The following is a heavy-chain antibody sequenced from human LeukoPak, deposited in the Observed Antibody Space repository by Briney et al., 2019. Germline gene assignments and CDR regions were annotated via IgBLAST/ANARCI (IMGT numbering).Heavy chain of an antibody. V-gene: IGHV4-39*01. CDR2: IYYSGST. D-gene: IGHD2-8*01. CDR1: GGSISSSSYY. J-gene: IGHJ6*02. Sequence: PSETLSLTCTVSGGSISSSSYYWGWIRQPPGKGLEWIGSIYYSGSTYYNPSLKSRVTISVDTSKNQFSLKLSSVTAADPAVYYCARLYDAYYYGMDVWGQGTTVTVSS. CDR3: ARLYDAYYYGMDV.